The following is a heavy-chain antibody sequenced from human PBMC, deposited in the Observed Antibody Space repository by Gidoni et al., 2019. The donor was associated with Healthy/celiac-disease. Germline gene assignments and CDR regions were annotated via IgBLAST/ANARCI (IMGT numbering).Heavy chain of an antibody. CDR2: ISYDGSNK. CDR1: GFTFSSYG. J-gene: IGHJ5*02. Sequence: QVQLVESGGGVVQPGRSLRLSCAASGFTFSSYGMHWVRQAPGKGLEWVAVISYDGSNKYYADSVKGRFTISRDNSKNTLYLQMNSLRAEDTAVYYCAKGDEDDFWSGYSNWFDPWGQGTLVTVSS. D-gene: IGHD3-3*01. V-gene: IGHV3-30*18. CDR3: AKGDEDDFWSGYSNWFDP.